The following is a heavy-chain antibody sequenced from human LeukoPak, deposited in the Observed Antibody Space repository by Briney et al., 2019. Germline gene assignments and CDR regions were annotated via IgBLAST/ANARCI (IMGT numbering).Heavy chain of an antibody. D-gene: IGHD3-10*01. J-gene: IGHJ5*02. CDR2: IYYSGST. V-gene: IGHV4-39*07. CDR3: ARVESWYYGSGSYSNWFDP. Sequence: SETLSLTCTVSGGSISSSSYYWGWIRQPPGKGLEWIGSIYYSGSTYYNPSLKSRVTISVDTSKNQFSLKLSSVTAADTAVYYCARVESWYYGSGSYSNWFDPWGQGTLVTVSS. CDR1: GGSISSSSYY.